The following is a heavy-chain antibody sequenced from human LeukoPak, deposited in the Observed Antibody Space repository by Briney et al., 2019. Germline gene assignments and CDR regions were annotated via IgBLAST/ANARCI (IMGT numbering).Heavy chain of an antibody. CDR3: ARRAPTYYFDY. Sequence: GGSLRLSCAASGFTLSTYAMGWVRQAPGKGLEWVSGIVLSGDTFYADPVKGRFTISRDNSKNTLSLQMDSLRAEDTAVYYCARRAPTYYFDYWGQGTLVTVSS. CDR2: IVLSGDT. CDR1: GFTLSTYA. J-gene: IGHJ4*02. V-gene: IGHV3-23*01.